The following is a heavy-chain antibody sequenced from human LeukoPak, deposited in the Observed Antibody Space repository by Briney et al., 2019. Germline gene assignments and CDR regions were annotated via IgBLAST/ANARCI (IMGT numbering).Heavy chain of an antibody. CDR1: GFTFSSYG. CDR2: IWYDGGIK. V-gene: IGHV3-33*01. CDR3: ARAVGPYDY. J-gene: IGHJ4*02. Sequence: GGSLRLSCAASGFTFSSYGMHWVRQAPAKGLEWVAVIWYDGGIKYYADSLKGRFTISRDNSKNTLFLQMNSLTAEDTAVYYCARAVGPYDYWGQGTLVTVSS. D-gene: IGHD2-15*01.